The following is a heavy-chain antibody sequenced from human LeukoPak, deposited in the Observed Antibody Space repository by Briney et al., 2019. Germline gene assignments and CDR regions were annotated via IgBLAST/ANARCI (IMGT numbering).Heavy chain of an antibody. Sequence: GGSLRLSCAASGFTVSSNYMSWVRQAPGKGLEWVSVIYSGGSTYYADSVKGRFTISRDNAKNSLYLQMNSLRAEDTAVYYCARDGADSSGYYFLYYYYGMDVWGQGTTVTVSS. V-gene: IGHV3-53*01. CDR2: IYSGGST. J-gene: IGHJ6*02. CDR1: GFTVSSNY. D-gene: IGHD3-22*01. CDR3: ARDGADSSGYYFLYYYYGMDV.